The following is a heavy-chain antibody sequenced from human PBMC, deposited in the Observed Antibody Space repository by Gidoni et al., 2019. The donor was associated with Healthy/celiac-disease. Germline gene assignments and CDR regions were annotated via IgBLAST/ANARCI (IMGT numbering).Heavy chain of an antibody. CDR2: IYHSGST. CDR1: GGSISSSNW. J-gene: IGHJ3*02. V-gene: IGHV4-4*02. Sequence: QVQLQESGPGLVQPSGTLSLTCAVSGGSISSSNWWSWVRQPPGKGLEWIGEIYHSGSTNYNPSLKSRVTISVDKSKNQFSLKLSSVTAADTAVYYCARPRYCSGGSCYYDAFDIWGQGTMVTVSS. CDR3: ARPRYCSGGSCYYDAFDI. D-gene: IGHD2-15*01.